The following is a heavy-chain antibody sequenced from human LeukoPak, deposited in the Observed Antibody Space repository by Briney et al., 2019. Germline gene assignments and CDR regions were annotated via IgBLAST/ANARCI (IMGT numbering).Heavy chain of an antibody. Sequence: PGGSLRLSCAASGFTFSSYWMSWVRQSPGKGREWVANIKPVGSEKYYVDSVKGRFTISRDNARNALFLEMNSLRAEDTAVYYCARERMYSGSGSTFPYYDYWGQGTLVIVSS. V-gene: IGHV3-7*01. J-gene: IGHJ4*02. CDR3: ARERMYSGSGSTFPYYDY. D-gene: IGHD3-10*01. CDR2: IKPVGSEK. CDR1: GFTFSSYW.